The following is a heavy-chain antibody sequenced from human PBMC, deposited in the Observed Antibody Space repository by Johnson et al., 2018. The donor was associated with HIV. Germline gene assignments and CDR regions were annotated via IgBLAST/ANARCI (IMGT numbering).Heavy chain of an antibody. CDR3: ARDVIVRVVYAKVGAFDI. V-gene: IGHV3-30*03. Sequence: QVLLVESGGGVVQPGRSLRLSCVASGFTFSSYGMNWVRQAPGKGLEWVAVISYDGSNKYYADSVKGRFTISRDNAKNSLYLQMNSLRAEDTALYYCARDVIVRVVYAKVGAFDIWGQGTMVTVSS. CDR1: GFTFSSYG. CDR2: ISYDGSNK. D-gene: IGHD2-8*02. J-gene: IGHJ3*02.